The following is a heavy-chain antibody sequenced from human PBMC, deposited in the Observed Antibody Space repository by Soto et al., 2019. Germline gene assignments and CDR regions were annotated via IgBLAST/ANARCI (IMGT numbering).Heavy chain of an antibody. Sequence: TLSLTCTVSRGSISSSSYYWGWIRQPPGKGLEWIGYIYYSGSTYYNPSLKSRVTISVDTSKNQFSLKLSSVTAADTAVYYCARGEYCISTSCYSHYYYGMDVWGQGTTVT. J-gene: IGHJ6*02. CDR1: RGSISSSSYY. V-gene: IGHV4-30-4*08. D-gene: IGHD2-2*01. CDR3: ARGEYCISTSCYSHYYYGMDV. CDR2: IYYSGST.